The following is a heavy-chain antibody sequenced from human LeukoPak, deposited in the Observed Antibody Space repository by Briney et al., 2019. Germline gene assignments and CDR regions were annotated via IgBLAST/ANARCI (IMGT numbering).Heavy chain of an antibody. CDR2: ISYDGSNK. CDR1: GFTFSSYG. CDR3: AKDLDRWLPAL. J-gene: IGHJ3*01. Sequence: GGSLRLSCAASGFTFSSYGMHWVRQAPGKGLEWVAVISYDGSNKYYADSVKGRFTISRDNSKNTLYLQMNSLRAEDTAVYYCAKDLDRWLPALSGQGTMVTVSS. D-gene: IGHD5-24*01. V-gene: IGHV3-30*18.